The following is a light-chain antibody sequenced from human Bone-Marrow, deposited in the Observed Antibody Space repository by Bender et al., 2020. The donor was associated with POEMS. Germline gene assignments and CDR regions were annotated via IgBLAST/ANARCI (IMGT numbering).Light chain of an antibody. CDR2: SDN. J-gene: IGLJ3*02. Sequence: QSVLTQPPSASGTPGQRVTISCSGSNSNIGTNAVNWYQQFPGTAPKLLIYSDNQRPSGVPARFYAFKSGTSASLAISGLQSEDEADYYCAAWDAGLGGGVFGGGTKLTVL. CDR1: NSNIGTNA. CDR3: AAWDAGLGGGV. V-gene: IGLV1-44*01.